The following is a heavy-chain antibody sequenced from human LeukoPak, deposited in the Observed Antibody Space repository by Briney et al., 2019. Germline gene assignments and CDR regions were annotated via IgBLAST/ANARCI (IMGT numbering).Heavy chain of an antibody. D-gene: IGHD6-19*01. Sequence: PSQTLSLTCTVSGGSISSGGYYWSWIRQPAGKGLEWIGRIYTSGSTNYNPSLKSRVTISVDTSKNQFSLKLSSVTAADTAVYYCARGESGWYEDYFDYWGQGTLVTVSS. CDR3: ARGESGWYEDYFDY. CDR1: GGSISSGGYY. J-gene: IGHJ4*02. CDR2: IYTSGST. V-gene: IGHV4-61*02.